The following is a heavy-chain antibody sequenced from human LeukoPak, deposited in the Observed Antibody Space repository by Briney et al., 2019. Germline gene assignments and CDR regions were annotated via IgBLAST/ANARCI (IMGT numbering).Heavy chain of an antibody. V-gene: IGHV6-1*01. J-gene: IGHJ4*02. CDR1: GDSVSSNSVA. Sequence: PSQTLSLTCAISGDSVSSNSVAWNWIRQSPSRGLEWLGRTYYRSKWYNDYAVFVKSRITINPDTSRNQFSLQLNSVTPEDTAVYYCARGMAVTGYYFDYWGQGTLVTVPS. CDR2: TYYRSKWYN. CDR3: ARGMAVTGYYFDY. D-gene: IGHD6-19*01.